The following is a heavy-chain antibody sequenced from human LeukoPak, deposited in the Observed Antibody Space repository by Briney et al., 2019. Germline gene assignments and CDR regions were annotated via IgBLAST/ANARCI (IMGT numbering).Heavy chain of an antibody. CDR1: GFTFSSYS. Sequence: PGGSLRLSCAASGFTFSSYSMNWVRQAPGKGLEWVSYISSSSSTIYYADSVKGRFTISRDNAKNSLYLQMNSLRAEDTAVYYCARALVITFGGVIALDYWGQGTLVTVSS. V-gene: IGHV3-48*01. J-gene: IGHJ4*02. D-gene: IGHD3-16*02. CDR2: ISSSSSTI. CDR3: ARALVITFGGVIALDY.